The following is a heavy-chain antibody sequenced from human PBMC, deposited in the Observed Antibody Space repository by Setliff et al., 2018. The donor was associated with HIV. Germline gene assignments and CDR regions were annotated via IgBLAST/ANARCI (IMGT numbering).Heavy chain of an antibody. J-gene: IGHJ5*02. CDR1: GGSISNSRYY. CDR2: IYYSGST. V-gene: IGHV4-39*01. CDR3: ASRVYYYDSSGYLLEEGFDP. D-gene: IGHD3-22*01. Sequence: SETLSLTCTVSGGSISNSRYYWSWIRQPPGKGLEWIGSIYYSGSTYYNPSLKSRVTISVDTSKNQFSLKLSSVTAADAAVYYCASRVYYYDSSGYLLEEGFDPWGQGTLVTVSS.